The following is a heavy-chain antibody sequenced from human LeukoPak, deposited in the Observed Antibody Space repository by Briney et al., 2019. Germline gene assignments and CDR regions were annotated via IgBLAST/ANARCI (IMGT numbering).Heavy chain of an antibody. CDR1: GYTFTGYY. D-gene: IGHD2-21*02. Sequence: ASVKVSCKASGYTFTGYYMHWVRQAPGQGLEWMGWINPNSGGTNYAQKFQGRVTITADKSTSTAYMELSSLRSEDTVVYYCARGVVTAIRGFDPWGQGTLVTVSS. V-gene: IGHV1-2*01. CDR3: ARGVVTAIRGFDP. J-gene: IGHJ5*02. CDR2: INPNSGGT.